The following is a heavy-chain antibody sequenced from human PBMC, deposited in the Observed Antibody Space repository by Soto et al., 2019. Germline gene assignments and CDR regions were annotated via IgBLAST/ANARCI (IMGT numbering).Heavy chain of an antibody. CDR1: GYTFTSYG. J-gene: IGHJ6*02. CDR3: ARARYGDSSGWYQCHYYYYGRDV. CDR2: ISAYNGNT. Sequence: ASVKVSCKASGYTFTSYGISWVRQAPGQGLEWMGWISAYNGNTNYAQKLQGRVTMTTDTSTSTAYMELRSLRSDDTAVYYCARARYGDSSGWYQCHYYYYGRDVWGQGTTATFTS. V-gene: IGHV1-18*04. D-gene: IGHD6-19*01.